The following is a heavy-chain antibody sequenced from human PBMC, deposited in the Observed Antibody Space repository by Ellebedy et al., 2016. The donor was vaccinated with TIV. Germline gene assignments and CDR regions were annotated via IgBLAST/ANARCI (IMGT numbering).Heavy chain of an antibody. CDR1: GCTFTDYY. D-gene: IGHD6-13*01. Sequence: ASVKVSCKASGCTFTDYYIHWVRQAPGQGPEWMGYISPKTAYTVYAQKFQGRVTMTSDTSVATTYMQLSSLRSDDTAIYYCARIEGAAAGRSDWGQGTLVTVSS. V-gene: IGHV1-2*02. CDR3: ARIEGAAAGRSD. CDR2: ISPKTAYT. J-gene: IGHJ4*02.